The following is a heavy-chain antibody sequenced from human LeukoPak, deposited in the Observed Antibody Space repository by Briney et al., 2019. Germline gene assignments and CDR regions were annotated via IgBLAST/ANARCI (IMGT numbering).Heavy chain of an antibody. CDR1: GFTFSSYS. D-gene: IGHD3-3*01. J-gene: IGHJ4*02. Sequence: TGGSLRLSCAASGFTFSSYSMNWVRQAPGKGLEWVSSISSSSSYIYYADSVKGRFAISRDNAKNSLYLQMNSLRAEDTAVYYCARDQSRAYYDFWSGYDGIDYWGQGTLVTVSS. CDR3: ARDQSRAYYDFWSGYDGIDY. V-gene: IGHV3-21*01. CDR2: ISSSSSYI.